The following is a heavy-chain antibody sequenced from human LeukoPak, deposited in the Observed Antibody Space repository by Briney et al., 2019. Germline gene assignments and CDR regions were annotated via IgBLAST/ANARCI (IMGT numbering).Heavy chain of an antibody. J-gene: IGHJ4*02. CDR2: IHGNGYT. Sequence: SETLSLTCCVSGDSLSNHYWSWIRQPPGKGLEWIGYIHGNGYTYYDASFRGRATIAQDTSKKQFFLKLTSMTAADTAVYYCARNIGWYTYDTWGQGMLVTVSS. CDR1: GDSLSNHY. D-gene: IGHD6-19*01. CDR3: ARNIGWYTYDT. V-gene: IGHV4-59*08.